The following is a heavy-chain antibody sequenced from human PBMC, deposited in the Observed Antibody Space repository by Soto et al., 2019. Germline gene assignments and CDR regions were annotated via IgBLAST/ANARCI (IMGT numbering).Heavy chain of an antibody. Sequence: GGSLRLSCAASGFTFSSYAMSWVRQAPGKGLEWVSAISGSGGSTYYADSVKGRFTISRDNSKNTLYLQMNSLRAEDTSVYYCLKDAGYIWGSYTLYFDYWGRGTLVTVSS. D-gene: IGHD3-16*01. J-gene: IGHJ4*02. CDR2: ISGSGGST. CDR1: GFTFSSYA. CDR3: LKDAGYIWGSYTLYFDY. V-gene: IGHV3-23*01.